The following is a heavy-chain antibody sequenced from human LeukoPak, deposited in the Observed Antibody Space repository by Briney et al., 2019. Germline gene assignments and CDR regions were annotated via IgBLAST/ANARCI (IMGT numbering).Heavy chain of an antibody. D-gene: IGHD3-9*01. CDR2: ISWNSGSI. V-gene: IGHV3-9*01. CDR1: GFTFDDYA. Sequence: PGGSLRLSCAASGFTFDDYAMHWVRHAPGKGLEWVSGISWNSGSIGYADSVKGRFTISRDNAKNSLYLQMNSLRAEDTALYYCAKGHYDILTGYFDYWGQGTLVTVSS. CDR3: AKGHYDILTGYFDY. J-gene: IGHJ4*02.